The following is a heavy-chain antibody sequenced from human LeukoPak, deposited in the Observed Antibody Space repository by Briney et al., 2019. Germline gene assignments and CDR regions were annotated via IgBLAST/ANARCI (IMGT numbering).Heavy chain of an antibody. CDR2: ISGSGGST. J-gene: IGHJ3*02. D-gene: IGHD1-1*01. CDR1: GFTFSSYG. CDR3: ARVGLDDAFDI. V-gene: IGHV3-23*01. Sequence: PGGSLRLSCAASGFTFSSYGMSWVRQAPGKGLEWVSAISGSGGSTYYADSVKGRFTISRDNAKNSLYLQMNSLRAEDTAVYYCARVGLDDAFDIWGQGTMVTVSS.